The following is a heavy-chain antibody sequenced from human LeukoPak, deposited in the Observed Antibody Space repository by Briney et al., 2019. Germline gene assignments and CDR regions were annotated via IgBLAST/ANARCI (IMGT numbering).Heavy chain of an antibody. Sequence: GGSLRLSCAASGFTFSSYGMHWVRQAPGKGLEWVAVIWYDGGNKYYADSVKGRFTISRDNSKNTLYLQMNSLRAEDTAVYYCARERCGGACYADCWGQGTLVPVSS. V-gene: IGHV3-33*01. D-gene: IGHD2-21*02. CDR1: GFTFSSYG. CDR3: ARERCGGACYADC. J-gene: IGHJ4*02. CDR2: IWYDGGNK.